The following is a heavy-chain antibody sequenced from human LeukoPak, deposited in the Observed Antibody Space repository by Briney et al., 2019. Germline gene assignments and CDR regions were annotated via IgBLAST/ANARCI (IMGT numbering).Heavy chain of an antibody. CDR2: ISGSGGTT. V-gene: IGHV3-23*01. Sequence: GGSLRLSCTASGFIFSRYGMSWVRQAPGKGLEWVSAISGSGGTTYYTDSVKGRFTISRDNAKNSLYLQMNSLRAEDTAVYYCAELGITMIGGVWGKGTTVTISS. J-gene: IGHJ6*04. CDR1: GFIFSRYG. D-gene: IGHD3-10*02. CDR3: AELGITMIGGV.